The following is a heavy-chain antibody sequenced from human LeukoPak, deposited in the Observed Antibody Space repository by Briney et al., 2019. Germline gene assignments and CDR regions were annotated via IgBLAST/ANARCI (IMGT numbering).Heavy chain of an antibody. CDR3: ARVAGYSSSWPTPSYYYGMDV. CDR1: GGSISSRWYH. J-gene: IGHJ6*02. CDR2: LYWSGSI. Sequence: PAETLSLTCTVSGGSISSRWYHGGGVPQPRGEGLGGCVNLYWSGSIYYNPSHKRRITISLDTSKNQFSLKLSPVTAADMAVYYCARVAGYSSSWPTPSYYYGMDVWGQGTTVTVSS. V-gene: IGHV4-39*01. D-gene: IGHD6-13*01.